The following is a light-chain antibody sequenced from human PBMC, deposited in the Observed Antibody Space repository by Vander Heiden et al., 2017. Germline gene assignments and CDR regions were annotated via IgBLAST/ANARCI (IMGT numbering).Light chain of an antibody. V-gene: IGKV1-39*01. Sequence: DIQMTPSPSSLSASVGDRVTITCRASQSISSYLNWYQQKPGKAPKLLIYAASSLQSGVPSRFSGSGSGTDFTRTISSLQPEDFATYYCQQSYSTPWTFGQGTKVEIK. CDR3: QQSYSTPWT. CDR2: AAS. CDR1: QSISSY. J-gene: IGKJ1*01.